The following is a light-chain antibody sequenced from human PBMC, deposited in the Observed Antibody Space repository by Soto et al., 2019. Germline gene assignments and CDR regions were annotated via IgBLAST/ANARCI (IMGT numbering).Light chain of an antibody. V-gene: IGKV1-39*01. Sequence: DIQMTQSPSSLSASVGDRVTITCRASQSIGTYLNWYQLKPGKAPELLIYDSSTLRSGVPSRFSGSGSETDFTLTISSLQPEDFASYYCQQSYNAPRTFGQGTKVDIK. CDR3: QQSYNAPRT. CDR1: QSIGTY. J-gene: IGKJ2*01. CDR2: DSS.